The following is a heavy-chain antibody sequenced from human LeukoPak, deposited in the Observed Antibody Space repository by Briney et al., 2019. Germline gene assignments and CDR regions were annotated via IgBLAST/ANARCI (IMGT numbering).Heavy chain of an antibody. D-gene: IGHD3-10*01. V-gene: IGHV1-2*06. Sequence: ASVKVSCKASGYTFTGYYMHWVRQAPGQGLEWMGRINPNSGGTNYAQKFQGRVTMTRDTSISTAYMELSRLRSDDTAVYYCATQYYYGSGSYSYYFDYWGQGTLDTVSS. CDR3: ATQYYYGSGSYSYYFDY. J-gene: IGHJ4*02. CDR1: GYTFTGYY. CDR2: INPNSGGT.